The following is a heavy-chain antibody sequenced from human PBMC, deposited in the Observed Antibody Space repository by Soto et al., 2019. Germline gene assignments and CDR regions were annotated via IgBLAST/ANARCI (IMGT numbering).Heavy chain of an antibody. J-gene: IGHJ4*02. V-gene: IGHV3-33*05. CDR1: GFPFREFG. CDR3: ARRWNYCSDF. Sequence: PGGSLRLSCVASGFPFREFGMHWVRQAPGKGLEWVALISYDGSDYADSVKGRFTISRDDSRDTLFLHMDNLRPDDTGVYYCARRWNYCSDFWGQGTMVTVSS. D-gene: IGHD3-10*01. CDR2: ISYDGSD.